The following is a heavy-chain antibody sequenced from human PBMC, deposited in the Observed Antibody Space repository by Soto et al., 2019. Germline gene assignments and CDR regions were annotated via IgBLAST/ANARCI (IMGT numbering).Heavy chain of an antibody. J-gene: IGHJ5*02. CDR3: ARGTTGGPWGNWFDP. D-gene: IGHD2-15*01. CDR1: GGSISSGGYS. Sequence: QLQLQESGSGLVKPSQTLSLTCAVSGGSISSGGYSWSWIRQPPGKGLEWIGYIYHSGSTYYNPSLKSRVTISVDRSKNQFSLKLSSVTAADTAVYYCARGTTGGPWGNWFDPWGQGTLVTVSS. CDR2: IYHSGST. V-gene: IGHV4-30-2*01.